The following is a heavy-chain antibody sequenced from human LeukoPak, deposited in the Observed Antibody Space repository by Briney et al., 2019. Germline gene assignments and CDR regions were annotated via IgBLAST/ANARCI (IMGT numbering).Heavy chain of an antibody. Sequence: GGSLRLSCAASVFTFDGYGMNWVRQAPGKGLEWVSGINWNGGRPGYADSVKGRFTISRDKAKNSLYLQMNRLRAEDTALYYCARGYRGYDWGAAFDIWGQGTMVTVSS. CDR2: INWNGGRP. D-gene: IGHD5-12*01. J-gene: IGHJ3*02. CDR1: VFTFDGYG. CDR3: ARGYRGYDWGAAFDI. V-gene: IGHV3-20*04.